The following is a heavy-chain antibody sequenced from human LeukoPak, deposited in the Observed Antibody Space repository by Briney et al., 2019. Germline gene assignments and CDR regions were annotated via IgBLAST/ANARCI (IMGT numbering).Heavy chain of an antibody. J-gene: IGHJ4*02. D-gene: IGHD2-15*01. CDR3: ARGAGGYCSGGSCYGPFDY. CDR1: GGTFSSYA. CDR2: IIPIFGTA. V-gene: IGHV1-69*13. Sequence: SVKVSCKASGGTFSSYAISRVRQAPGQGLEWMGGIIPIFGTANYAQKFQGRVTITADESTSTAYMELSSLRSEDTAVYYCARGAGGYCSGGSCYGPFDYWGQGTLVTVSS.